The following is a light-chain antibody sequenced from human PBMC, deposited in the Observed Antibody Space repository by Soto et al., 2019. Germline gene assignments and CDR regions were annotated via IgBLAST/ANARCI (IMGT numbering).Light chain of an antibody. CDR1: ISDFAVYNY. CDR2: GVS. Sequence: QSALTQPASVSGSAGQPISISCSGTISDFAVYNYVSWYQQHPGKAPKLMLYGVSKRPSGVSNRFSGSKSGNRASLTISGLQAEDEADYYCSSHTTSSALQVFGTGTKVTVL. CDR3: SSHTTSSALQV. J-gene: IGLJ1*01. V-gene: IGLV2-14*01.